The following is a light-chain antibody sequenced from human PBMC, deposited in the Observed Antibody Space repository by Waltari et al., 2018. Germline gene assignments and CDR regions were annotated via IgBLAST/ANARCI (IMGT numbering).Light chain of an antibody. Sequence: VVTQSPGTLSVSPGERVTLSCGTSQSIGFSLAWYQQKPGQAPRPLMFHSSTGAPGSPARFSGSGAETEFTLTIGSLQSEDFAVYYCQQYNKWAPGTFGQGTKVEI. V-gene: IGKV3-15*01. CDR2: HSS. CDR3: QQYNKWAPGT. J-gene: IGKJ1*01. CDR1: QSIGFS.